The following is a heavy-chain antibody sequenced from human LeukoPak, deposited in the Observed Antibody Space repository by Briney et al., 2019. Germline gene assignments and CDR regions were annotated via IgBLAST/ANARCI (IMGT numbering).Heavy chain of an antibody. Sequence: GGCLRLSCAASGFTFSSYSMNWVRQAPGKGLEWVSGISGSGPYTFYTDSVKGRFTISRDNSKNTLYLQMNSLRAEDTAVYYCAKYPQLAYFDYWGQGTLVPVSS. V-gene: IGHV3-23*01. CDR2: ISGSGPYT. J-gene: IGHJ4*02. CDR1: GFTFSSYS. CDR3: AKYPQLAYFDY. D-gene: IGHD6-13*01.